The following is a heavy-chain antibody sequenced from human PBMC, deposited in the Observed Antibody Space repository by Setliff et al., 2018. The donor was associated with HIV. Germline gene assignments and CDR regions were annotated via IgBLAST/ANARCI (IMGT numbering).Heavy chain of an antibody. D-gene: IGHD3-16*01. CDR3: ARPRGGGEHYMDV. J-gene: IGHJ6*03. CDR2: IYPGASET. CDR1: GYDFSNFW. V-gene: IGHV5-51*01. Sequence: GESLKISCQGSGYDFSNFWIGWVRQLPGKGLEWMGIIYPGASETRYSPSFQAEVTISADKSISTAYLQWSSLKASDTAMYYCARPRGGGEHYMDVWGKGTTVTVSS.